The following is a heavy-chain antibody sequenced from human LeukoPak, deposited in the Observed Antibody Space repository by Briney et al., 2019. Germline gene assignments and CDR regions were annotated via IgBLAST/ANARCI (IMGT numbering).Heavy chain of an antibody. V-gene: IGHV5-51*01. CDR1: GYTFITYW. D-gene: IGHD4-23*01. J-gene: IGHJ3*02. CDR3: ARPDDYGGKPSAFDI. CDR2: IYPGDSDT. Sequence: PGESLKISCKGSGYTFITYWIGWVRQTPGKGLEWMGIIYPGDSDTRYSPSFQGQVTISADKSITTAYLQWNSLKASDTAMYYCARPDDYGGKPSAFDIWGQGTMVTVSS.